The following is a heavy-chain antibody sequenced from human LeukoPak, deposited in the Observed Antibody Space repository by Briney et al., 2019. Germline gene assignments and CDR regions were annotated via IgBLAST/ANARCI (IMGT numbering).Heavy chain of an antibody. CDR1: GFTFSSYA. Sequence: PGGSLRLSCAASGFTFSSYAMSWVRQAPGKGLEWVSAISGSGGSTYYADSVEGRFTISRDNSKNTLYLQMNSLRAEDTAVYYCATPGRYCSGGSCFYFDYWGQGTLVTVSS. D-gene: IGHD2-15*01. CDR2: ISGSGGST. V-gene: IGHV3-23*01. J-gene: IGHJ4*02. CDR3: ATPGRYCSGGSCFYFDY.